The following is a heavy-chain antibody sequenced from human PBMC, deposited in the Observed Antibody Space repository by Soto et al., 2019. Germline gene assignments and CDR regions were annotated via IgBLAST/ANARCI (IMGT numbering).Heavy chain of an antibody. V-gene: IGHV5-10-1*01. CDR2: IDPSDSYT. Sequence: GESLKISCKGSGYSFTSDWISWVRQKPGKGLEWIVRIDPSDSYTNYSPSFQGHVTISADKSISTAYLQWTSLKASDTAMYYCAIGWLQKDYWGQGTLVTVSS. D-gene: IGHD5-12*01. J-gene: IGHJ4*02. CDR1: GYSFTSDW. CDR3: AIGWLQKDY.